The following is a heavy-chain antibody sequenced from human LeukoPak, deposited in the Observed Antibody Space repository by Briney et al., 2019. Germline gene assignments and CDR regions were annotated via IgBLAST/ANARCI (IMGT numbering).Heavy chain of an antibody. CDR2: ISSSGSTT. J-gene: IGHJ4*02. V-gene: IGHV3-48*03. CDR1: GFTFNNYE. Sequence: GGSLRLSCAASGFTFNNYEMNWVRQAPGKGLEWVSYISSSGSTTYFADSVKGRFTISRDNTKNTVYLQMNSLGAEDTAVYYCARGGWGSSVHFDTWGQGALVTVSS. CDR3: ARGGWGSSVHFDT. D-gene: IGHD3-10*01.